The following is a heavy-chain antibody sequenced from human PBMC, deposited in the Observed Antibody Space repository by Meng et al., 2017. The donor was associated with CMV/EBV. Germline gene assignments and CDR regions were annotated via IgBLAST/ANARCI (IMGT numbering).Heavy chain of an antibody. Sequence: SETLSLTCTVSGGSISSSSYYWGWIRQPPGKGLEWIGSIYYSGSTYYNPSLKSRVTISVDTSKNQFSLKLSSVTAADTAVYYCARESTIFGVVIPNYYYYGMDVWGQGTTVTVSS. CDR3: ARESTIFGVVIPNYYYYGMDV. CDR1: GGSISSSSYY. D-gene: IGHD3-3*01. CDR2: IYYSGST. V-gene: IGHV4-39*07. J-gene: IGHJ6*02.